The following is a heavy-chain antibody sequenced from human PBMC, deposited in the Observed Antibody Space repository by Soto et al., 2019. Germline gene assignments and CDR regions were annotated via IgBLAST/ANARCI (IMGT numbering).Heavy chain of an antibody. Sequence: AASVKVSCKASGYTFTSYDINWVRQATGQGLEWMGWMNPNSGNTGYAQKFQGRVTMTRNTSISTAYMELSSLRSEDTAVYYCASNGPTIFGVVISPYGMDVWGQGTTVTVSS. CDR1: GYTFTSYD. CDR2: MNPNSGNT. CDR3: ASNGPTIFGVVISPYGMDV. D-gene: IGHD3-3*01. V-gene: IGHV1-8*01. J-gene: IGHJ6*02.